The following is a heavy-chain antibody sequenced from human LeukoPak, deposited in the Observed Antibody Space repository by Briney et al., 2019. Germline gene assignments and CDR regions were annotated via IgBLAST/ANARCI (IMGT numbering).Heavy chain of an antibody. J-gene: IGHJ4*02. V-gene: IGHV3-23*01. Sequence: GGSLRLSCVASGFTFSSHALSWVRQAPRKGLEWVSGISNNADSAYYADSVKGRFTISRDNAKNSLYLQMNSLRPDDTAVYYCARIGGKRAPDVDYWGQGILVTVSS. CDR1: GFTFSSHA. CDR2: ISNNADSA. CDR3: ARIGGKRAPDVDY. D-gene: IGHD3-10*01.